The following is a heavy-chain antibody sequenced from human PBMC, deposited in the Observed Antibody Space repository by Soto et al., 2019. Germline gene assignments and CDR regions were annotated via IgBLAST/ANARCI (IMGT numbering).Heavy chain of an antibody. CDR3: ASTRDYWYFDL. Sequence: QVQLQESGPGLVKPSGTLSLTCAVSGGSISNSNWWSWVRQPPGKGLEWIGEIYHSGSTNYNPSLKTRLTMSVNKSMNHCSLRVTSVTAADTAVYYCASTRDYWYFDLWGRGTLVTVSS. CDR1: GGSISNSNW. J-gene: IGHJ2*01. V-gene: IGHV4-4*02. CDR2: IYHSGST. D-gene: IGHD2-2*01.